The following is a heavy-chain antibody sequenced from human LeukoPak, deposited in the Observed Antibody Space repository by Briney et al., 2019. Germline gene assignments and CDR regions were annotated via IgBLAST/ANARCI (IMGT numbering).Heavy chain of an antibody. CDR3: TRGGGLGYCTGSSCYSDY. CDR1: GDSVSSKY. Sequence: PSETLSLTCTVSGDSVSSKYWTWIRQPPGKGLEWIGYIYYSGSSNYNPSLRSRVAISLDTSKNQFSLKLTSVTAVDTAVYYCTRGGGLGYCTGSSCYSDYWGQGILVTVSS. CDR2: IYYSGSS. V-gene: IGHV4-59*02. D-gene: IGHD2-15*01. J-gene: IGHJ4*02.